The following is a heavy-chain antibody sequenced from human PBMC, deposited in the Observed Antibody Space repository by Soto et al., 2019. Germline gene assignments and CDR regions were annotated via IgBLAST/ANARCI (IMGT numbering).Heavy chain of an antibody. Sequence: PSETLSLTCTVSGGSISSGGYYWSWIRQHPGKGLEWIGYIYYSGSTYYNPSLKSRVTISVDTSKNQFSLKLSSVTAADTAVYYCARVRKGYYDSSGYYHFDYWGQGTLVTVSS. CDR1: GGSISSGGYY. V-gene: IGHV4-31*03. CDR2: IYYSGST. J-gene: IGHJ4*02. CDR3: ARVRKGYYDSSGYYHFDY. D-gene: IGHD3-22*01.